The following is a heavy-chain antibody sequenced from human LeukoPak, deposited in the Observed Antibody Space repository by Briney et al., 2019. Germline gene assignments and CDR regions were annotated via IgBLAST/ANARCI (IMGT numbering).Heavy chain of an antibody. V-gene: IGHV3-74*01. CDR1: GVPFTSYW. CDR2: ISSDGTDT. Sequence: PGGSLRLSCAASGVPFTSYWMHWVRQAPGKGLVWVSRISSDGTDTTYAASVKSRFTISRDNAKNTLYLQMNGLRAEDTAVYYCARDVNHAMDVWGQGTTVIVSS. J-gene: IGHJ6*02. CDR3: ARDVNHAMDV.